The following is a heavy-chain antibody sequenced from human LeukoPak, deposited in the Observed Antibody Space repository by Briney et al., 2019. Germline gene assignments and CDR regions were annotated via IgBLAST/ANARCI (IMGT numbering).Heavy chain of an antibody. V-gene: IGHV3-15*01. J-gene: IGHJ4*02. Sequence: PGGSLRLSCAASGFTFSNAWMSWVRQAPGKGLEWVGRIKSKTDGGTTDYAAPVKGRFTISRDDSKNTLYLQIDSLKTEDTAVYYCTTPPVLSMTTIDYWGQGTLVTVSS. CDR2: IKSKTDGGTT. CDR1: GFTFSNAW. CDR3: TTPPVLSMTTIDY. D-gene: IGHD3-16*01.